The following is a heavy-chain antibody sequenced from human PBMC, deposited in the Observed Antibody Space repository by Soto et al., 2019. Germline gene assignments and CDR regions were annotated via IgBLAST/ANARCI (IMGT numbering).Heavy chain of an antibody. J-gene: IGHJ4*02. Sequence: SETLSLTCTVSGGSISSSSYYWGWIRQPPGKGLEWIGSIYYSGSTYYNPSLKSRVTISVDTSKNQFSLKLSSVTAADTAVYYCARGLTYYDILTGYYRPFDYWGQGTLVTVSS. CDR1: GGSISSSSYY. D-gene: IGHD3-9*01. V-gene: IGHV4-39*01. CDR3: ARGLTYYDILTGYYRPFDY. CDR2: IYYSGST.